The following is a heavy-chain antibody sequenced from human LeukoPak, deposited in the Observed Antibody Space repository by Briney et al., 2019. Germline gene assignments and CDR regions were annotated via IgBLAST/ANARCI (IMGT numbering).Heavy chain of an antibody. V-gene: IGHV4-31*03. J-gene: IGHJ5*02. CDR2: IYYSGST. Sequence: SHTLSLTCTVSAGSISSGGYYSSWIRQHPGKGLEWTGYIYYSGSTYYNPSLKSRFTISVDTSKNQFSLKLSSVTAADTAVYYCARDFRDTAMVKGFDLWGQGTLVTVSS. D-gene: IGHD5-18*01. CDR3: ARDFRDTAMVKGFDL. CDR1: AGSISSGGYY.